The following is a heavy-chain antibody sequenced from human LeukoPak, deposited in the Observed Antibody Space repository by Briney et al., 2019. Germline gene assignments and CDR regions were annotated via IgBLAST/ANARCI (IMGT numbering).Heavy chain of an antibody. CDR1: GYTFNSYA. V-gene: IGHV1-3*01. D-gene: IGHD3-22*01. Sequence: ASVKVSFKASGYTFNSYAMHLVRQVPGQTLDWIRCVNAGNGNTKYSQKFQGRVTMTRDTSISTAYMELSRLRSDDTAVYYCARSLQPLYDSSGCALDYWGQGTLVTVSS. CDR2: VNAGNGNT. J-gene: IGHJ4*02. CDR3: ARSLQPLYDSSGCALDY.